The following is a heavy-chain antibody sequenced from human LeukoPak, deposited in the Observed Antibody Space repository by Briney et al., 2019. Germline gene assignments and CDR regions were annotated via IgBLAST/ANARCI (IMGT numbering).Heavy chain of an antibody. Sequence: PSETLSLTCAVSGGSFSSGGYYWRWIRQHPGKGLEWIGYIYYSGSTYYNPSLKSRVTISVGTSKNQFSLKLSSVTAADTAVYYCARGIPSYYGSGSYYNVGVFDYWGQGTLVTVSS. CDR1: GGSFSSGGYY. CDR2: IYYSGST. D-gene: IGHD3-10*01. CDR3: ARGIPSYYGSGSYYNVGVFDY. J-gene: IGHJ4*02. V-gene: IGHV4-31*11.